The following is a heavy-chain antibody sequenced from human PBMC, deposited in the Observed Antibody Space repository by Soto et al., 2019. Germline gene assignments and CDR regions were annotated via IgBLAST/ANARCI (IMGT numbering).Heavy chain of an antibody. V-gene: IGHV5-10-1*03. Sequence: EVQLVQSGAEVKKPGESLRISCKGSGYIFTNNWITWVRQMPGKGLEYMGRINPSDSYSLYDPSFQGHVTISADKSITTAYLQWSSLQASDTAMYYCARGSGWTDYWGQGTLVTVSS. CDR1: GYIFTNNW. D-gene: IGHD6-19*01. CDR3: ARGSGWTDY. J-gene: IGHJ4*02. CDR2: INPSDSYS.